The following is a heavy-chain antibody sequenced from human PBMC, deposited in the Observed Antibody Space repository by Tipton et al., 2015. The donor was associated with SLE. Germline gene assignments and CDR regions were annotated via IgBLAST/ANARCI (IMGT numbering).Heavy chain of an antibody. V-gene: IGHV4-59*08. CDR2: INYSGST. Sequence: TLSLPCSVSGGSIRGHYWNWVRQPPGKGLEWIGNINYSGSTKYNPSLKSRVTISVDTSKNQFPLKLSSVTAADTAVYYCARLVGAYDILTGYYQRYFDYWGQGTLVTVSS. CDR1: GGSIRGHY. J-gene: IGHJ4*02. CDR3: ARLVGAYDILTGYYQRYFDY. D-gene: IGHD3-9*01.